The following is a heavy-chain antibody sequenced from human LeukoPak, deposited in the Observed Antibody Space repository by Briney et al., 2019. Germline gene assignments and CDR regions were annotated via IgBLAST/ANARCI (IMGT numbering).Heavy chain of an antibody. J-gene: IGHJ4*02. Sequence: ETLSLTCTVSGYSISSGSYWSWIRQPPGKGLEWIGEINHSGSTNYNPSLKSRVTISVDTSKNQFSLKLSSVNAADTAVYYCARSEGGGYCDYWDQGTLVLVT. V-gene: IGHV4-34*01. CDR2: INHSGST. CDR1: GYSISSGSY. D-gene: IGHD2-15*01. CDR3: ARSEGGGYCDY.